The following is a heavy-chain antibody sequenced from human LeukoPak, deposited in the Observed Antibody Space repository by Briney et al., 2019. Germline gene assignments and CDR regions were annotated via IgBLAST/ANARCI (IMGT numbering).Heavy chain of an antibody. Sequence: PGGSLRLSCAASGFTFSSYGMHWVRQAPGEGLEWVAVIWSDGTNKYYADSVEGRFTISRDNSKNTLYLQMNSLRAEDTAVYYCAKGQENLDFWGQGTRVTVSS. CDR3: AKGQENLDF. V-gene: IGHV3-30*02. CDR2: IWSDGTNK. J-gene: IGHJ4*02. CDR1: GFTFSSYG. D-gene: IGHD1-14*01.